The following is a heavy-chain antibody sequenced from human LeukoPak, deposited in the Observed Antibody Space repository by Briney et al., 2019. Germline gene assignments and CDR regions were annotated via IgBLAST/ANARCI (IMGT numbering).Heavy chain of an antibody. Sequence: GGSLRLSCAASGFTFSSYWMSWVRQAPGKGLEWVANIKQDGSEKYYVDSVKGRFTISRDNAKNSLYLQMNSLRDEDTAVYYCAKEGDYYGSGSYRDGFDIWGQGTRATVSS. CDR1: GFTFSSYW. CDR3: AKEGDYYGSGSYRDGFDI. J-gene: IGHJ3*02. CDR2: IKQDGSEK. V-gene: IGHV3-7*01. D-gene: IGHD3-10*01.